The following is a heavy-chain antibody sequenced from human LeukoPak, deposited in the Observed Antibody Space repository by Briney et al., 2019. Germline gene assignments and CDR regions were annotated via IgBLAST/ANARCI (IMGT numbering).Heavy chain of an antibody. J-gene: IGHJ4*02. CDR1: GFTFDDYA. D-gene: IGHD2-2*01. Sequence: PGGSLRLSCAASGFTFDDYAMHWVRQAPGKGLEWVSSISSSSSYIYCADSVKGRFTISRDNAKNSLYLQMNSLRSDDTAVYYCARDKNIVVVPAATPADYWGQGTLVTVSS. CDR3: ARDKNIVVVPAATPADY. V-gene: IGHV3-21*04. CDR2: ISSSSSYI.